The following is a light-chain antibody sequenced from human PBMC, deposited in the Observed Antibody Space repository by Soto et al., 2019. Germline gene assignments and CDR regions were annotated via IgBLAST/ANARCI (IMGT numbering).Light chain of an antibody. CDR1: SSDVGGYNY. Sequence: QSVLTQPRSVSGSPGQSVTISCTGTSSDVGGYNYVSWYQQPPGKAPNLMIYDVSKRPSGVPDRFSGCKSGNTASLTISGLQAEDEADYYCCSYAGSYPYVFGTGSRSPS. CDR2: DVS. J-gene: IGLJ1*01. V-gene: IGLV2-11*01. CDR3: CSYAGSYPYV.